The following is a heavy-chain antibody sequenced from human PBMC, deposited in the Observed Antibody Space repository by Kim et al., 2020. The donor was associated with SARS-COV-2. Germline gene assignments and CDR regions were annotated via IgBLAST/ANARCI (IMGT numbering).Heavy chain of an antibody. V-gene: IGHV3-23*01. J-gene: IGHJ4*02. D-gene: IGHD3-22*01. Sequence: VKGRFTISRDNSKNTLSLQINSLRAEDTALYYCAKEVDYHDTNGYYFGIDNWGQGTLVTVSS. CDR3: AKEVDYHDTNGYYFGIDN.